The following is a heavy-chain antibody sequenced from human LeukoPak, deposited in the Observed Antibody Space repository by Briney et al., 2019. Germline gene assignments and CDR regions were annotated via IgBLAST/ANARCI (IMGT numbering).Heavy chain of an antibody. D-gene: IGHD6-13*01. V-gene: IGHV4-39*01. CDR3: ARHVIGGAAAGADY. CDR1: SGSISGSDYY. J-gene: IGHJ4*02. CDR2: INYSGNT. Sequence: PSETLSLTCTVSSGSISGSDYYWCWIRQPPGKGLEWIGSINYSGNTYYDSSLKSRVTISVDTSKNHFSLRLSSVTAADTAVYYCARHVIGGAAAGADYWGQGTLVTVSS.